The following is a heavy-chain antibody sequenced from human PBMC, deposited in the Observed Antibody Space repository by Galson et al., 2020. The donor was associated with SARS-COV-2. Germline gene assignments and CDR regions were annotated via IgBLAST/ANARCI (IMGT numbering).Heavy chain of an antibody. J-gene: IGHJ6*03. CDR1: GFTLSSYS. CDR3: ARDLEYSSRWYWEGKGYYYMDV. Sequence: GGSLRLSCPASGFTLSSYSMNWVRQAPGKGLEWVSSISRSSSYIYYADSVKGRFTISRDNAKNSLYLQMNSLRAEDTAVYDCARDLEYSSRWYWEGKGYYYMDVWGKGTTVTVSS. D-gene: IGHD6-13*01. CDR2: ISRSSSYI. V-gene: IGHV3-21*01.